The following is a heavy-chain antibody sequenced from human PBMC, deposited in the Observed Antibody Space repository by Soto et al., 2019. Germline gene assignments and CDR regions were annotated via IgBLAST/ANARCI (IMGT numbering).Heavy chain of an antibody. CDR3: ATIRVRGGPLRFED. J-gene: IGHJ4*01. CDR2: VLPISGST. CDR1: GGFISKYS. Sequence: QVQLVQSGAEVRQPGSSVTVSCKTSGGFISKYSFHWVRQAPGQGLEWMGGVLPISGSTDYAPKFQGRLTITADRSTSTAYMELRRLRSDDTANYYCATIRVRGGPLRFEDGGQGMLISVSS. D-gene: IGHD5-12*01. V-gene: IGHV1-69*06.